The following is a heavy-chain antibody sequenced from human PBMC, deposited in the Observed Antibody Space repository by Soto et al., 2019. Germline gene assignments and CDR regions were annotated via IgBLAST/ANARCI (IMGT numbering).Heavy chain of an antibody. J-gene: IGHJ4*02. D-gene: IGHD2-15*01. CDR1: GYTFTSYA. CDR3: ARARELDIVVVVAAVPDY. CDR2: INAGNGNT. Sequence: QVQLVQSGAEVKKPGASVKVSCKASGYTFTSYAMHWVRQAPGQRLEWMGWINAGNGNTKYSQKFQGRVTITRDTSASTPYMELSSLRSEDTAVYYCARARELDIVVVVAAVPDYWGQGTLVTVSS. V-gene: IGHV1-3*01.